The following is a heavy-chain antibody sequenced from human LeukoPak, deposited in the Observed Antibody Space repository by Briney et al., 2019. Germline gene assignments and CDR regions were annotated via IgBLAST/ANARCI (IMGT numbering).Heavy chain of an antibody. V-gene: IGHV3-49*04. CDR1: GFTFGDYA. J-gene: IGHJ4*02. CDR2: IRSKAYGGTT. D-gene: IGHD3-22*01. CDR3: TXDHPYYYDNSGYPLDY. Sequence: GGSLRLSCAASGFTFGDYAVSWVRQAPGKGLEWIGFIRSKAYGGTTQYAASVKGRFTLSRDDSKSITYLQMNSLKTEDTAVYYXTXDHPYYYDNSGYPLDYWGQGTLVTVSS.